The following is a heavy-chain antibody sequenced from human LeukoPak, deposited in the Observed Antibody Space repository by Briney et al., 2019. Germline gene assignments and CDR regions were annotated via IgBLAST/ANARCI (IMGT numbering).Heavy chain of an antibody. V-gene: IGHV1-8*03. Sequence: ASVKVSCKASGSTFTTYGISWVRQAPGQGLEWMGWMNPNSGRTGYAQNFQGRITITRNTSISTAYMELSSLRSEDTAVYYCTRETSSRYFDYWGQGTLVTVSS. CDR1: GSTFTTYG. CDR2: MNPNSGRT. J-gene: IGHJ4*02. CDR3: TRETSSRYFDY.